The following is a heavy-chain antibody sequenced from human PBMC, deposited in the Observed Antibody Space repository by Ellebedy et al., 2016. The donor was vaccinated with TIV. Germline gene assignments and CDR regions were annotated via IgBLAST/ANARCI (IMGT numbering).Heavy chain of an antibody. CDR3: ARDGADYLTSGSYMYYFDN. D-gene: IGHD3-10*01. CDR1: GYTFRSYG. CDR2: IWYDGSGK. V-gene: IGHV3-33*01. Sequence: GGSLRLSXVASGYTFRSYGMHWVRQAPGKGLEWVAVIWYDGSGKHYADSVKGRFTISRDNSKNTVFLQMNSLRAEDTALYYCARDGADYLTSGSYMYYFDNWGQGTLVTVSS. J-gene: IGHJ4*02.